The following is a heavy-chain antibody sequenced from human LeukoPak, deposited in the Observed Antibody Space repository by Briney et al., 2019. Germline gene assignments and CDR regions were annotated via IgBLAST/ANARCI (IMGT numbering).Heavy chain of an antibody. Sequence: GASLRLSCAASGFTFSSYAMNWVRQAPGKGLEWVSGISESSGNTYYADSVKGRFTISRDNSKNTLYLQMNSLRAEDTAVYYCAKGPIPGRLRFGVDVWGQGTTVTVSS. CDR1: GFTFSSYA. J-gene: IGHJ6*02. V-gene: IGHV3-23*01. CDR2: ISESSGNT. CDR3: AKGPIPGRLRFGVDV. D-gene: IGHD6-25*01.